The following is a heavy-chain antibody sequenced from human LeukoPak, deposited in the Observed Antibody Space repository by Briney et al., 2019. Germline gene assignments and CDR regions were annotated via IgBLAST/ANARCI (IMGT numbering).Heavy chain of an antibody. CDR1: GGSVTNYH. CDR2: FYTGGST. V-gene: IGHV4-4*07. D-gene: IGHD1-26*01. CDR3: ATVEVGTVDVFDI. Sequence: SETLSLTCTVSGGSVTNYHWSWIRQPAGKGLEWIARFYTGGSTTYNPSLNGRATMSVDTSMSHFSLKLTSVTAADTAINYCATVEVGTVDVFDIWGQGTMVTVSS. J-gene: IGHJ3*02.